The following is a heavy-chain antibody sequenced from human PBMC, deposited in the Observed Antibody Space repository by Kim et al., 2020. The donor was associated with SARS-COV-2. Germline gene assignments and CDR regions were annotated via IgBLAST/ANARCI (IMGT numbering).Heavy chain of an antibody. V-gene: IGHV3-74*01. J-gene: IGHJ6*02. D-gene: IGHD1-26*01. CDR3: ARVRELLNYYYGMDV. CDR1: GFTFSSYW. CDR2: INSDGSST. Sequence: GGSLRLSCAASGFTFSSYWMHWVRQAPGKGLVWVSRINSDGSSTSYADSVKGRFTISRDNAKNTLYLQMNSLRAEDTAVYYCARVRELLNYYYGMDVWGQGTTVTVSS.